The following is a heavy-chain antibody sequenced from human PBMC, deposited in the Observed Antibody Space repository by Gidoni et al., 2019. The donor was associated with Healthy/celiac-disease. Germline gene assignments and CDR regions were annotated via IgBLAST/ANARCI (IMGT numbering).Heavy chain of an antibody. D-gene: IGHD2-8*01. J-gene: IGHJ6*02. CDR3: ARDGVKHYYYGMDV. CDR1: GGFISSGGYY. V-gene: IGHV4-31*03. CDR2: IYYSGST. Sequence: QVQLQESGPGLVKPSQTLSLTCTVPGGFISSGGYYWSWIRQHPGKGLEWIGYIYYSGSTYYNPSLKSRVTIAVDTSKNQFSLKLSSVTAADTAVYYCARDGVKHYYYGMDVWGQGTTVTVSS.